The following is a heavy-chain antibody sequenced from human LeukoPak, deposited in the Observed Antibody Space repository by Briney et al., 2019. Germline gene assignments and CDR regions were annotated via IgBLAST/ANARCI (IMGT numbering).Heavy chain of an antibody. J-gene: IGHJ4*02. Sequence: GGSLRLSCAASGFILSSYNMSWVRQAPGKGLEWVSYISSSSLSIYNADSVQGRFTISRDNAKNSLFLQMHSLRDEDTDVYYCARGRIAVAGTFDYWGQGTLVTVSS. CDR2: ISSSSLSI. D-gene: IGHD6-19*01. CDR3: ARGRIAVAGTFDY. V-gene: IGHV3-48*02. CDR1: GFILSSYN.